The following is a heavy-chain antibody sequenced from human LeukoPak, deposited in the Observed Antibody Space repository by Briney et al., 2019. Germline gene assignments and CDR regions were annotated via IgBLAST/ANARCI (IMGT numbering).Heavy chain of an antibody. Sequence: SETLSLTCTVSGGSISSYYWSWTRQPAGKGLEWIGRIYTSGSTNYNPSLKSRVTMSVDTSKNQFSLKLSSVTAADTAVYYCARDDYSNYYYGMDVWGLGTTVTVSS. CDR1: GGSISSYY. V-gene: IGHV4-4*07. J-gene: IGHJ6*02. CDR3: ARDDYSNYYYGMDV. CDR2: IYTSGST. D-gene: IGHD4-11*01.